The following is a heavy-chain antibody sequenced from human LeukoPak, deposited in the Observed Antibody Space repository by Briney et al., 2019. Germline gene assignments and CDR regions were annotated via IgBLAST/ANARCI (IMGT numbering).Heavy chain of an antibody. CDR1: GFTFSSYS. CDR2: ISSSSSTI. CDR3: ARALKYYDFCLH. D-gene: IGHD3-3*01. Sequence: GGSLRLSCAASGFTFSSYSMNWVRQAPGKGLEWVSYISSSSSTIYYADSVKGRFTISRDNAKNSLYLQMNSLRAEDTAVYYCARALKYYDFCLHRGQGTLVTVSS. V-gene: IGHV3-48*01. J-gene: IGHJ4*02.